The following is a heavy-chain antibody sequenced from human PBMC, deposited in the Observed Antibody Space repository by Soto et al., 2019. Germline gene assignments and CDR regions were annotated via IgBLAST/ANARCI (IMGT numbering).Heavy chain of an antibody. V-gene: IGHV4-31*03. D-gene: IGHD3-22*01. CDR3: ARSDSSGKTRYYFDH. CDR2: IYSTEGT. J-gene: IGHJ4*02. CDR1: GGSISSGSYY. Sequence: PSETLSLTCTVSGGSISSGSYYWSWIRQHPGKGLEWIGYIYSTEGTNYNPSLKSRLSISVDMSASQFSLKLSSVTVADTAVYYCARSDSSGKTRYYFDHWGQGTLVTVSS.